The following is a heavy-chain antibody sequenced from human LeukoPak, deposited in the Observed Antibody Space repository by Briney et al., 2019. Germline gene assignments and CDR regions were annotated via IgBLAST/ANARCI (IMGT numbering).Heavy chain of an antibody. CDR1: GGSFSSGSYY. D-gene: IGHD6-13*01. CDR2: IYYSGST. Sequence: SETLSLTCTVSGGSFSSGSYYWSWIRQPPGKGLEWIGYIYYSGSTNYNPSLKSRVTISVDTSKNQFSLKLSSVTAADTAVYYCAREPIAAAERYFDYWGQGTLVTVSS. J-gene: IGHJ4*02. CDR3: AREPIAAAERYFDY. V-gene: IGHV4-61*01.